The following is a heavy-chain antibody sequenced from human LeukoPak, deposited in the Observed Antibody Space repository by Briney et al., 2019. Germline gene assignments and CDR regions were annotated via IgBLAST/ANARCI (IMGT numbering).Heavy chain of an antibody. V-gene: IGHV2-5*01. CDR1: GFSLTTSGVG. CDR2: MYWNDDK. Sequence: VSGPTLVKPTQTLTLTCTFSGFSLTTSGVGVGWIRQPPGKALEWLGIMYWNDDKRYSPSLKNRLTITKDTSKSQVVLTVTNMDPVDTATYYCTYSPYYHFLEGIHHWGQGTLVTVSS. CDR3: TYSPYYHFLEGIHH. J-gene: IGHJ4*02. D-gene: IGHD3-3*02.